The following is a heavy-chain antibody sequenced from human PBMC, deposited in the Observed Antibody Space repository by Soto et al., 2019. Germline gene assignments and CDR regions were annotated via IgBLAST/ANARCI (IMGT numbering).Heavy chain of an antibody. J-gene: IGHJ4*02. D-gene: IGHD6-13*01. Sequence: QVQLVQSGGEVKKPGASVKVSCKASGYTFTSYGITWVRQAPGQGLEWMGWISAYNGNKKYAQKLQGRVTMTTDTSTSTGYMELRSLRSDDTAVYYCARDVGQQLVDYWGQGTLVTVSS. CDR2: ISAYNGNK. CDR1: GYTFTSYG. CDR3: ARDVGQQLVDY. V-gene: IGHV1-18*01.